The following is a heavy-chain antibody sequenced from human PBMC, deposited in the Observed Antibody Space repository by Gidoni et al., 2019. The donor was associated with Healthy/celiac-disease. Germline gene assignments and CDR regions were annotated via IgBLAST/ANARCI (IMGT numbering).Heavy chain of an antibody. CDR2: ISGSGGST. D-gene: IGHD1-26*01. J-gene: IGHJ4*02. Sequence: EVQLLESGGGLVQPGGSLRLSCSASGFTFSSYAMSWVRQAPGKGLEWVSAISGSGGSTYYADSVKGRFTISRYNSKNTLYLQMNSLRAEDTAVYYCAKDGSRSVSYPGYWGQGTLVTVSS. V-gene: IGHV3-23*01. CDR3: AKDGSRSVSYPGY. CDR1: GFTFSSYA.